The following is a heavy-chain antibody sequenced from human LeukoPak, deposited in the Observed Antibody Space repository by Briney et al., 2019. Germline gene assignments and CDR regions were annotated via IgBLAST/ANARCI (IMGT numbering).Heavy chain of an antibody. CDR1: GFTVSSNY. Sequence: PGGSLRLSCAASGFTVSSNYMSWVRQAPGKGLEWVSVIYTGGTTYYADSVKGRFTISRDNSKNTLYLQMYSLRVEDTAVYYCAREGYYDSSGYGYFDYWGQGTLVTVSS. CDR2: IYTGGTT. CDR3: AREGYYDSSGYGYFDY. D-gene: IGHD3-22*01. J-gene: IGHJ4*02. V-gene: IGHV3-53*01.